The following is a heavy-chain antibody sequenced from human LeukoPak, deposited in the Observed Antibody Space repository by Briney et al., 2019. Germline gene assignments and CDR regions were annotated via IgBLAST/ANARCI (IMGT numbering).Heavy chain of an antibody. CDR3: ARGGIVVVPAGFDY. CDR2: INHSGST. J-gene: IGHJ4*02. V-gene: IGHV4-34*01. D-gene: IGHD2-2*01. CDR1: GGSFSGYY. Sequence: PSETLSLTCVVYGGSFSGYYWSWIRQPPGKGLEWIGEINHSGSTNYNPSLKSRVTISVDTSKNQFSLKLGSVTAADTAVYYCARGGIVVVPAGFDYWGQGTLVTVSS.